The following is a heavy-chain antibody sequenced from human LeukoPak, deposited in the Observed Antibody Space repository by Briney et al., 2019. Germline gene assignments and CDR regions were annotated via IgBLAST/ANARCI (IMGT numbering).Heavy chain of an antibody. D-gene: IGHD4-17*01. CDR2: IYSGGST. Sequence: GGSLRLSCAASGFTVSSNYMSWVRQAPGKGLEWVSVIYSGGSTYYADSVKGRSTISRHNSKNTLYLQMNSLRAEDTAVYYCAIRGLNTTGDAFDIWGQGTMVTVSS. V-gene: IGHV3-53*04. J-gene: IGHJ3*02. CDR1: GFTVSSNY. CDR3: AIRGLNTTGDAFDI.